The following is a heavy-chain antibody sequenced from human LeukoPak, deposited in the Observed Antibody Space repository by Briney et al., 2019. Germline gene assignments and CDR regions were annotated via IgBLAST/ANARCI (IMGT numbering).Heavy chain of an antibody. CDR2: MNPSSGAT. V-gene: IGHV1-8*02. CDR1: GYIFTSYD. J-gene: IGHJ4*02. D-gene: IGHD4-23*01. CDR3: ARSGFGGNVNFDL. Sequence: ASVKVSCKASGYIFTSYDINWVRQAAGQGLDWIGWMNPSSGATDYTQEFKGRVTFTRDTSTSTAYMELSSLGSEDTAVYYCARSGFGGNVNFDLWGQGTLVTVSS.